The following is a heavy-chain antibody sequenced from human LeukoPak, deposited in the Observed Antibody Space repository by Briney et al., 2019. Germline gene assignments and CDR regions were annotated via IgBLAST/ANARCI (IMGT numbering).Heavy chain of an antibody. V-gene: IGHV4-31*03. J-gene: IGHJ6*02. CDR2: IYYSGST. Sequence: SETLSLTCTVSGGSISSGGYYWSWIRQHPGKGLEWIGYIYYSGSTYYNPSLKSRVTISVDTSKNQFSLKLSSVAAADTAVYYCARDSLDYYGMDVWGQGTTVTVSS. CDR3: ARDSLDYYGMDV. CDR1: GGSISSGGYY.